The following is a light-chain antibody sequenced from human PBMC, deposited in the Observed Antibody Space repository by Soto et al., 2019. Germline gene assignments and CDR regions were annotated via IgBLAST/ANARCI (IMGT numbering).Light chain of an antibody. V-gene: IGKV3-20*01. CDR2: GAS. CDR3: QHNGRS. J-gene: IGKJ5*01. Sequence: EVVLRQSPGTLSLSRGERATLSFRASERIYSAYLGWYQQKPGQAPRLLISGASSRATGISDRFSGSGSGTDFTLIINRLDPEDSAVYYCQHNGRSFGQGTRLEIK. CDR1: ERIYSAY.